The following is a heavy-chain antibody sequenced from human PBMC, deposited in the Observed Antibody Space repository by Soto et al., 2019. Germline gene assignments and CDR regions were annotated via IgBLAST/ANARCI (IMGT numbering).Heavy chain of an antibody. J-gene: IGHJ6*03. CDR2: FSGSGSTI. CDR3: ARSSGGPSYYYYYMDV. D-gene: IGHD6-25*01. CDR1: GFTFSSYA. V-gene: IGHV3-48*03. Sequence: PGGSLSLSCAASGFTFSSYAMSWVRQAPGKGLECFSFFSGSGSTIYYADSVKGRFIISRDNSKNSLYLQMNSLRAEDTVFYYCARSSGGPSYYYYYMDVWGKGTTVTVSS.